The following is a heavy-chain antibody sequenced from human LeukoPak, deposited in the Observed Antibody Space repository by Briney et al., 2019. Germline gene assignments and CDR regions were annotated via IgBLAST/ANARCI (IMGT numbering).Heavy chain of an antibody. D-gene: IGHD3-22*01. J-gene: IGHJ6*03. CDR1: GGSISSYY. CDR3: ARSSEGRYYYDSSGYSYYYYMDV. V-gene: IGHV4-59*01. Sequence: SETLSLTCTVSGGSISSYYWSWIRQPPGKGLEWIGYIYYSGSTSYNPSLKSRVTISVDTSKNQFSLKLSSVTAADTAVYYCARSSEGRYYYDSSGYSYYYYMDVWDKGTTVTISS. CDR2: IYYSGST.